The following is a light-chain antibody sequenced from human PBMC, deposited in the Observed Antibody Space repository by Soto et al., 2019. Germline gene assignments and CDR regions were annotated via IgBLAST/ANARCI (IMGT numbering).Light chain of an antibody. J-gene: IGKJ1*01. Sequence: EILMTQSPVTLSASPGERATLSCSASQSVSSNLAWYQQKPGQAPRVLIYGASTRATGIPARCSGSGSGTEFTLTISSLQSEDFAVYYCQQYNNWPRTFGKGTKVDVK. CDR2: GAS. V-gene: IGKV3-15*01. CDR3: QQYNNWPRT. CDR1: QSVSSN.